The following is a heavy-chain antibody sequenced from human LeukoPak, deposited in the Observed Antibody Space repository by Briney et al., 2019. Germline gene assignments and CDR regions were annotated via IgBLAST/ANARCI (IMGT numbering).Heavy chain of an antibody. Sequence: SETLSLTCTVSGGSISSYYWSWIRQPPGRGLEWIGYIYYSGSTNYNPSLKSRVTISVDTSKNQFSLKLSSVTAADTAVYYCARNPSSYGTVGDYWGQGTLVTVSS. J-gene: IGHJ4*02. D-gene: IGHD5-18*01. CDR3: ARNPSSYGTVGDY. V-gene: IGHV4-59*01. CDR2: IYYSGST. CDR1: GGSISSYY.